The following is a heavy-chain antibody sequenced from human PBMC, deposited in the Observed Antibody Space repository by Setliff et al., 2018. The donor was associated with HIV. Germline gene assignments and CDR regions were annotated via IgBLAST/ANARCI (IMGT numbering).Heavy chain of an antibody. V-gene: IGHV3-30*02. CDR2: INYDENSE. D-gene: IGHD6-25*01. Sequence: GESLTISCAASGFTFTAHGMHWVRQAPDKGLEWVAFINYDENSEYYADSVKGRVTISRDNFRNTVDLQMNNLRPEDTAVYYCAKDGDYRSGDYDAFDIWGQGTMVTVSS. CDR1: GFTFTAHG. J-gene: IGHJ3*02. CDR3: AKDGDYRSGDYDAFDI.